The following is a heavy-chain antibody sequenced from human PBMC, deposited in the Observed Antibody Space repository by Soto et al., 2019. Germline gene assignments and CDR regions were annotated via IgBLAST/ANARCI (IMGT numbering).Heavy chain of an antibody. J-gene: IGHJ4*02. CDR1: GYTFTSYG. V-gene: IGHV1-18*01. CDR2: ISAYNGNT. CDR3: ARDEADYGDYVRYFDY. D-gene: IGHD4-17*01. Sequence: GASVKVSCKASGYTFTSYGISWVRQAPGQGHEWMGWISAYNGNTNYAQKIQGRVTMTTDTSTSTAYMELRSLRSDDTAVYYCARDEADYGDYVRYFDYWGQGTLVTVSS.